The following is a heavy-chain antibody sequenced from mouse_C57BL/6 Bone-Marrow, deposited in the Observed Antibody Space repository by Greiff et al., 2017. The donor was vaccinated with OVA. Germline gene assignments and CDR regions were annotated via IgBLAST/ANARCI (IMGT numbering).Heavy chain of an antibody. CDR3: TKQERDFAD. J-gene: IGHJ1*03. CDR2: IDPENGDT. V-gene: IGHV14-4*01. CDR1: GFNIKDDY. Sequence: EVMLVESGAELVRPGASVKLSCTASGFNIKDDYMHWVKQRPEQGLEWIGWIDPENGDTEYASKFQGKATITADKSSNTAYLQLSSLTSEDTAVYSCTKQERDFADWGTGTTVTVSS.